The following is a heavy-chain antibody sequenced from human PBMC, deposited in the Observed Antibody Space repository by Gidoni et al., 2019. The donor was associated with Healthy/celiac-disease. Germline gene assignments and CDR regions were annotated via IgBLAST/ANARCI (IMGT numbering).Heavy chain of an antibody. V-gene: IGHV3-33*01. Sequence: QVQLVAYGGGVVQPGRSVRLPCPALGFTFCRYGMLWVRRAPGKGLEWVAVICYDGSNKYYADSVKGRFTISRDNSKNTLYLQMNSLRAEDTAVYYCARGGILSYYYYGMDVWGQGTTVTVSS. D-gene: IGHD6-13*01. J-gene: IGHJ6*02. CDR1: GFTFCRYG. CDR3: ARGGILSYYYYGMDV. CDR2: ICYDGSNK.